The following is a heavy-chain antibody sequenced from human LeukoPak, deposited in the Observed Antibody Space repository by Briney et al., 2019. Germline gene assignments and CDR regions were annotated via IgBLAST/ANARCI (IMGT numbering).Heavy chain of an antibody. D-gene: IGHD2/OR15-2a*01. CDR3: ARRFCSTTFCHLDL. V-gene: IGHV4-38-2*01. J-gene: IGHJ2*01. Sequence: SETLSLTCDVSGYSINSGYYWGWIRQPPGKGLEWIGSIYHSGSTYYNASLKSRVSISVDTSGNYFSLKLSSVTAADTAVYFCARRFCSTTFCHLDLWGRGALVIVSS. CDR1: GYSINSGYY. CDR2: IYHSGST.